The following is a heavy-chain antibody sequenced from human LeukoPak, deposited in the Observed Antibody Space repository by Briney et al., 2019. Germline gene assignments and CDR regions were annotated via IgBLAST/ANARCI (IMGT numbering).Heavy chain of an antibody. Sequence: GGSLRLSCAASGFSSSNFWMTWVRQAPGKGLEWVANIKEDGSGRDYVDSVKGRFTISIDNVKNSLHLQMNSLTAEDTAVYYCARGTGWIFDYWGQGTLVTVSS. V-gene: IGHV3-7*01. CDR3: ARGTGWIFDY. D-gene: IGHD6-19*01. CDR1: GFSSSNFW. J-gene: IGHJ4*02. CDR2: IKEDGSGR.